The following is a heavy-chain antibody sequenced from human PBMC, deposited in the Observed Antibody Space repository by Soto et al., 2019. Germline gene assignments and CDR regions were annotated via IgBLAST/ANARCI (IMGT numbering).Heavy chain of an antibody. CDR2: INHSGST. J-gene: IGHJ4*02. D-gene: IGHD3-3*01. Sequence: SETLSLTCAVYGGSFSGYYWSWIRQPPGKGLEWIGEINHSGSTNYNPSLKSRVTISVVTSKNQFSLKLSSVTAADTAVYYCARGGFWSPNDYWGQGTLVTVSS. V-gene: IGHV4-34*01. CDR3: ARGGFWSPNDY. CDR1: GGSFSGYY.